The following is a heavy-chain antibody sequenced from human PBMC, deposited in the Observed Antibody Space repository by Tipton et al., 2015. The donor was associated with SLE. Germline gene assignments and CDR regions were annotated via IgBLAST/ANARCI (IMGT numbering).Heavy chain of an antibody. Sequence: TLSLTCAVYGGSFSSYYWSWIRQPAGKGLEWIGYIYYSGSTNYNPSLKSRVTISVDTSKNQFSLKLSSVTAADTAVYYCARHRSSIVGATVDYWGQGTLVTVSS. CDR2: IYYSGST. CDR3: ARHRSSIVGATVDY. CDR1: GGSFSSYY. J-gene: IGHJ4*02. V-gene: IGHV4-59*08. D-gene: IGHD1-26*01.